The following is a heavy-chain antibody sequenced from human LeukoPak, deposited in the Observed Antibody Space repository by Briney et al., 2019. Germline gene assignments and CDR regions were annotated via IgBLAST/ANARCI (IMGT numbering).Heavy chain of an antibody. V-gene: IGHV3-48*04. J-gene: IGHJ4*02. D-gene: IGHD3-3*01. CDR1: GFTFSSYS. CDR2: ISSSSSTI. Sequence: GGSLRLSCAASGFTFSSYSMNWVRQAPGKGLEWVSYISSSSSTIYYADSVKGRFTISRDNAKNSLYLQMNSLRAEDTAVYYCARGGNIFWSGYYDYFDSWGQGTLVIVSS. CDR3: ARGGNIFWSGYYDYFDS.